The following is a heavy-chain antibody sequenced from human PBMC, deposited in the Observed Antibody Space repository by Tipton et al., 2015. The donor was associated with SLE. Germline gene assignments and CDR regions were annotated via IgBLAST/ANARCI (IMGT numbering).Heavy chain of an antibody. V-gene: IGHV4-39*07. CDR3: ARQRGYYDGTPFPPWNFDL. Sequence: TLSLTCSVSGGSIRDYPYRWAWIRQSPGKGLEWIGSISYSGRTYYNPSLKSRVTISHDTSKGQFSLKVTSVTAADTAVYFCARQRGYYDGTPFPPWNFDLWGRGTQVTVSS. CDR2: ISYSGRT. J-gene: IGHJ2*01. D-gene: IGHD3-16*01. CDR1: GGSIRDYPYR.